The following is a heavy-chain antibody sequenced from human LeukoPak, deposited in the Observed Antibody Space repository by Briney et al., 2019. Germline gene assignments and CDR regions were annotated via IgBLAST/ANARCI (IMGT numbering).Heavy chain of an antibody. D-gene: IGHD3-3*01. CDR1: GYTFTSYD. CDR2: MNPNSGNT. V-gene: IGHV1-8*03. J-gene: IGHJ3*02. Sequence: GASVKVSCKASGYTFTSYDINWVRQATGQGLEWMGWMNPNSGNTGYAQKFQGRVTITRNTSISTAYMELSSLRSEDTAVYYCARGVGTIFGVVQDAFDIWGQGTMVAVSS. CDR3: ARGVGTIFGVVQDAFDI.